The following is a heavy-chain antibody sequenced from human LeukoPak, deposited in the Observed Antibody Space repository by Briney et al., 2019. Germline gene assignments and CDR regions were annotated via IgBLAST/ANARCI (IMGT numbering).Heavy chain of an antibody. CDR1: GYSFTSYW. V-gene: IGHV5-51*01. D-gene: IGHD3-22*01. CDR3: ARLMGDSSGYYYEFVDY. CDR2: IYPGDSDT. J-gene: IGHJ4*02. Sequence: PGESLKISGKGSGYSFTSYWIGLVRQMPGKGLECMGIIYPGDSDTRYSPSCQGQVTISADKSISTAYLQWSSLKASDAAMYYCARLMGDSSGYYYEFVDYWGQGTLVTVSS.